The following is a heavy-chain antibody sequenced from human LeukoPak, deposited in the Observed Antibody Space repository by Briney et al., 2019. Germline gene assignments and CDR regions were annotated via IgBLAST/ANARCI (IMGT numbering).Heavy chain of an antibody. V-gene: IGHV1-69*01. CDR2: IIPIFGAA. Sequence: SVNVHCKASGSTFRSYAISWVQQAPGQGLEWMGGIIPIFGAANYAQKFQGRVTITADESTSTAYMELSSLRSEDTAVYYCARYDFWSGYPSAYKWFDPWGQGTLVTVSS. D-gene: IGHD3-3*01. J-gene: IGHJ5*02. CDR3: ARYDFWSGYPSAYKWFDP. CDR1: GSTFRSYA.